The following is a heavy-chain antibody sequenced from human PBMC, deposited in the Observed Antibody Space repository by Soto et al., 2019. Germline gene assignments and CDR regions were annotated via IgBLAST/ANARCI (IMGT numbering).Heavy chain of an antibody. CDR1: GYSISSGYY. CDR3: ARVPPAVFDPDYFDY. J-gene: IGHJ4*02. V-gene: IGHV4-38-2*01. CDR2: INRSGST. D-gene: IGHD3-9*01. Sequence: PSETLSLTCAVSGYSISSGYYWGWIRQPPGKGREWIGSINRSGSTYYNPSLMSPVTISVDTSKIQFSLKLSSVTAADTAVYYCARVPPAVFDPDYFDYWGQGTLVTVSS.